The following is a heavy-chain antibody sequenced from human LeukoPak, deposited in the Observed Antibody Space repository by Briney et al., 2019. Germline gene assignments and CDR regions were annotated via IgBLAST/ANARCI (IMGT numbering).Heavy chain of an antibody. CDR3: AKILREQLPYFDY. Sequence: GGSLRLSCAASGFTFSDYYMSWVRQAPGKGLEWVSAISGSGGSTYYADSVKGRFAISRDNSKNTLYLQMNSLRAEDTAVYYCAKILREQLPYFDYWGQGTLVTVSS. CDR2: ISGSGGST. D-gene: IGHD6-13*01. J-gene: IGHJ4*02. CDR1: GFTFSDYY. V-gene: IGHV3-23*01.